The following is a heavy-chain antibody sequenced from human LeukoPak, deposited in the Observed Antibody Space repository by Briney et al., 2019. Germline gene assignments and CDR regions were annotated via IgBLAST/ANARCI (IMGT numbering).Heavy chain of an antibody. D-gene: IGHD6-13*01. CDR3: ARGGSSWYGAFTDY. CDR1: GGSFSGYC. CDR2: INHSGST. J-gene: IGHJ4*02. Sequence: SETLSLTCAVYGGSFSGYCWSWIRQPPGKGLEWIGEINHSGSTNYNPSLKSRVTISVDTSKNQFSLKLSSVTAADTAVYYCARGGSSWYGAFTDYWGQGTLVTVSS. V-gene: IGHV4-34*01.